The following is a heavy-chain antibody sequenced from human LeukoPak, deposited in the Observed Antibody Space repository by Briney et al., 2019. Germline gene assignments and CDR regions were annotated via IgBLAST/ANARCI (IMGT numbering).Heavy chain of an antibody. J-gene: IGHJ4*02. V-gene: IGHV4-34*01. CDR3: ARGNGDCSSTSCYVAYFDY. CDR1: GGSFSGYY. Sequence: PSETLSLTCAVYGGSFSGYYWSWIRQPPGKGLEWIGEINHSGSTNYNPSLKSRVTISVDTSKNQFSLKLSSVTAADTAVYYCARGNGDCSSTSCYVAYFDYWGQGTLVTVSS. CDR2: INHSGST. D-gene: IGHD2-2*01.